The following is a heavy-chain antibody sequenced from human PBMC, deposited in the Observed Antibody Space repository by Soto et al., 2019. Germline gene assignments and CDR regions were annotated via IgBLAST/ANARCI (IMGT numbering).Heavy chain of an antibody. CDR3: ARQMSNSDTGYYVYYFDF. Sequence: PGESLKISCKGSGYSFAGYWITWVRQRPGKGLEWLGRIDPSDSETNYSPSFRGHVTISGDRSISTVYVQWSSLQASDTAVYYCARQMSNSDTGYYVYYFDFWGQGTLVTVSS. CDR2: IDPSDSET. V-gene: IGHV5-10-1*01. CDR1: GYSFAGYW. D-gene: IGHD3-9*01. J-gene: IGHJ4*02.